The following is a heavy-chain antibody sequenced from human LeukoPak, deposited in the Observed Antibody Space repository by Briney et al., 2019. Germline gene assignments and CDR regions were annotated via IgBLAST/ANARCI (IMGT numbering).Heavy chain of an antibody. V-gene: IGHV3-23*01. CDR1: GGSISSGGYS. J-gene: IGHJ4*02. CDR3: AKGYGSGKFDY. CDR2: INAGGST. Sequence: PSETLSLTCAVSGGSISSGGYSWSWVRQAPGKGLEWVSSINAGGSTYYADSVRGRFTISRDNSKNTLYLQMDSLRAEDTAVYYCAKGYGSGKFDYWGQGTLVTVSS. D-gene: IGHD3-10*01.